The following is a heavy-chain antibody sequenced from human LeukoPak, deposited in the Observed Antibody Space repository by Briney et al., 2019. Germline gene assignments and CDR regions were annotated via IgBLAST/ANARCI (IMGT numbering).Heavy chain of an antibody. Sequence: SQTLSLTCTVSGGSISSASYYWSWIRQPAGKGLEWIGRIYTSGSTNYNPSLKSRVTISVDTSKNQFSLKLSSVTAEDTAVYYCAMRERLAAAFDYWGQGNLVTVSS. CDR3: AMRERLAAAFDY. J-gene: IGHJ4*02. CDR2: IYTSGST. CDR1: GGSISSASYY. D-gene: IGHD6-13*01. V-gene: IGHV4-61*02.